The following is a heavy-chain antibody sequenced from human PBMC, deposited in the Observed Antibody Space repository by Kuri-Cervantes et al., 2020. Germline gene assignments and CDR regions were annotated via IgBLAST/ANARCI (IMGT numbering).Heavy chain of an antibody. Sequence: GESLKISCAASGFTFSSYAMHWVRQAPGKGLEYVSAISSNGGSTYYADSVKGRFTISRDNSKNTLYLQMGSLRAEDMAVYYCARGARGYYDSVGHGAFDIWGQGTMVTDSS. CDR1: GFTFSSYA. CDR3: ARGARGYYDSVGHGAFDI. J-gene: IGHJ3*02. D-gene: IGHD3-22*01. CDR2: ISSNGGST. V-gene: IGHV3-64*02.